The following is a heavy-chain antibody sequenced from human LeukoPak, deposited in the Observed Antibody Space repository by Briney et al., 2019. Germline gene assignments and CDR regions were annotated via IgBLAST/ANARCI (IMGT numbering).Heavy chain of an antibody. D-gene: IGHD4-17*01. J-gene: IGHJ5*02. CDR1: GFTFSSYE. CDR2: ISSSGSTI. CDR3: AKEFFDGDYVNWFDP. V-gene: IGHV3-48*03. Sequence: GGSLRLSCAASGFTFSSYEMNWVRQAPGKGLEWVSYISSSGSTIYYADSVKGRFTISRDNSKNTLYLQMNSLRAVDTAVYYCAKEFFDGDYVNWFDPWGQGTLVTVSS.